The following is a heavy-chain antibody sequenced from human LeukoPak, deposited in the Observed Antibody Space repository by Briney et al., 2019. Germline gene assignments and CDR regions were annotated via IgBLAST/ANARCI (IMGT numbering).Heavy chain of an antibody. Sequence: ASVKVSCKASGYTFTGYYMHWVRQAPRQGLEWMGWINPNNGDTNYAQKFQGRVTMTRDTSISTAYMDLSRLTSDDTAVYYCARARVDAAGWYPPDYWGQGTLVPVSS. CDR1: GYTFTGYY. CDR2: INPNNGDT. CDR3: ARARVDAAGWYPPDY. D-gene: IGHD6-19*01. V-gene: IGHV1-2*02. J-gene: IGHJ4*02.